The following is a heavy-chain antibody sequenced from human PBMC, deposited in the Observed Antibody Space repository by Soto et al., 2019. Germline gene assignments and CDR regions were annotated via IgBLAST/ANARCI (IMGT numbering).Heavy chain of an antibody. CDR2: INSNGGST. D-gene: IGHD4-17*01. J-gene: IGHJ4*02. V-gene: IGHV3-64*01. CDR3: ARLGTTYDFDY. Sequence: EVQLVESGGGLVQPGGSLRLSCAASGFTFSSYAMHWVRQAPGKGLECVSAINSNGGSTYYANSVKGRFTISRDNSKNTLYLQMGSLRAEDVAVYYCARLGTTYDFDYWGQGTRVTVSS. CDR1: GFTFSSYA.